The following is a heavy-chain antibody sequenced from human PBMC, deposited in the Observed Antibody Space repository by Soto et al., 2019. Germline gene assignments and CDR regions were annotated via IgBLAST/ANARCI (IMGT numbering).Heavy chain of an antibody. Sequence: SETLSLTCTVSGGSISSYYWSWIRQPPGKRLEWIGYIYYSGSTYYNPSLKSRVTISVDTSKNQFSLKLSSVTAADTAVYYCMLGSGWKDFDYWGQGTLVTVSS. CDR2: IYYSGST. V-gene: IGHV4-59*04. CDR3: MLGSGWKDFDY. CDR1: GGSISSYY. D-gene: IGHD3-22*01. J-gene: IGHJ4*02.